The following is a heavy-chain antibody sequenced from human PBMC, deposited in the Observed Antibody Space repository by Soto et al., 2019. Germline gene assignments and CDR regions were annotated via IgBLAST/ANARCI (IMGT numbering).Heavy chain of an antibody. J-gene: IGHJ6*02. CDR1: GFTFSNYW. CDR2: INSDGSTT. V-gene: IGHV3-74*01. CDR3: ARGNYYSMDV. Sequence: EVQLVESGGGLVQPGGSLRLSCAATGFTFSNYWMHWVRQTPGKGLVWVSRINSDGSTTNYADSVKGRFTISRDSAKNTLYLQMNIRRAEDTDVYYCARGNYYSMDVWGQGTTVTVSS.